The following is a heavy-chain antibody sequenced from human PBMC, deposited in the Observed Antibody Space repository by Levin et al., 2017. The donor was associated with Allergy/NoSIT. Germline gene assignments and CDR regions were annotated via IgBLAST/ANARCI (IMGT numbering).Heavy chain of an antibody. Sequence: SGGSLRLSCAASGFTFSSYAMNWVRQAPGKGLEWVSGININGGSTYYADSVKGRFTISRDNSKNTLYLQMNSLRAEDTAVYYCAKAVKSGSDDHGFDYWGQGTLVPVSS. V-gene: IGHV3-23*01. CDR1: GFTFSSYA. CDR2: ININGGST. CDR3: AKAVKSGSDDHGFDY. D-gene: IGHD1-26*01. J-gene: IGHJ4*02.